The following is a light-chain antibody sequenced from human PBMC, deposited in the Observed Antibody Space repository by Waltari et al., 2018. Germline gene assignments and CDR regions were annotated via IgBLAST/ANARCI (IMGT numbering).Light chain of an antibody. CDR3: MQALFYT. J-gene: IGKJ2*01. CDR1: QSLLHSNGYNY. V-gene: IGKV2-28*01. Sequence: DIVMTQSPLSLPVTPGEPASISCRSSQSLLHSNGYNYLDWYLQKPGQSPQLLIYLGSNRASGVPDRFSGSGSGTDFTLKISRVEAEDVGVYYCMQALFYTFGQGTKLEIK. CDR2: LGS.